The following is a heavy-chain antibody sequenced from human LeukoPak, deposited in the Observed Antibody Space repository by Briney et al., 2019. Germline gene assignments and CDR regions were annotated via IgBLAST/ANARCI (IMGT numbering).Heavy chain of an antibody. CDR1: GFTFSDYY. Sequence: PGGSLRLSCAASGFTFSDYYMSWIRQAPGKGLEWVSYISSSGSTVYYADSVKGRFTISRDNAKNSPYLQMNSLRAEDTAVYYCARLFVYGSGAEAFDYWGQGALVTVSS. CDR3: ARLFVYGSGAEAFDY. J-gene: IGHJ4*02. V-gene: IGHV3-11*04. D-gene: IGHD3-10*01. CDR2: ISSSGSTV.